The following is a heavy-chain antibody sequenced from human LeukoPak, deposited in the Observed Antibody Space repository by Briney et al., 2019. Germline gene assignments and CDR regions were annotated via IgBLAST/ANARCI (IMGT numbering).Heavy chain of an antibody. CDR3: ARDRGYDFWSGYYGFDY. Sequence: GGSLRLSCAASGFTFSSYSMNWVRQAPGKGLEWVSYISSSSSTIYYADSVKGRFIISRDNAKNSLYLQMNSLRDEDTAVYYCARDRGYDFWSGYYGFDYWGQGTLVTVSS. CDR2: ISSSSSTI. J-gene: IGHJ4*02. D-gene: IGHD3-3*01. CDR1: GFTFSSYS. V-gene: IGHV3-48*02.